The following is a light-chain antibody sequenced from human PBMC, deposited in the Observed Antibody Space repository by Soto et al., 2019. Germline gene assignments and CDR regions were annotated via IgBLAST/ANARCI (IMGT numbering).Light chain of an antibody. CDR3: EAWDDSLTTVL. J-gene: IGLJ2*01. Sequence: QSALTQPPSVSAAPGQKVTISCSGSSSNIGNNYVSWYQQVPGTAPKLLFFDNNKRPSVIPDRFSGSKSGTSATLGITGLQTGDEADYYCEAWDDSLTTVLFGGGTKVTVL. CDR1: SSNIGNNY. V-gene: IGLV1-51*01. CDR2: DNN.